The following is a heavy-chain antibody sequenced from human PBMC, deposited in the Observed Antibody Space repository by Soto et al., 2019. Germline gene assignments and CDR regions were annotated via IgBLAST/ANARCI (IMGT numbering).Heavy chain of an antibody. CDR2: ISGSGGST. J-gene: IGHJ4*02. Sequence: EVQLLESGGGLVQPGGSLRLSCAASGFTFSSYAMSWVRQAPGKGLEWVSAISGSGGSTYYADSVKGRFTISRDNSKYTLYLQMNSLRAEDKAVYYCAKVPHYDFWSGYYDSNFGYWGQGTLVTVSS. CDR1: GFTFSSYA. V-gene: IGHV3-23*01. D-gene: IGHD3-3*01. CDR3: AKVPHYDFWSGYYDSNFGY.